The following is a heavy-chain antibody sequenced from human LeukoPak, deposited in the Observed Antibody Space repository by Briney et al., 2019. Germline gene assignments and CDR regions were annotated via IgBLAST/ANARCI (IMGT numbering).Heavy chain of an antibody. CDR2: MSYDGSNK. V-gene: IGHV3-30-3*01. CDR3: ARVIGLVDYFDY. D-gene: IGHD2/OR15-2a*01. CDR1: GFTFSSYA. J-gene: IGHJ4*02. Sequence: GGSPRLSCAASGFTFSSYAMHWVRQAPGKGLEWVAVMSYDGSNKYYADSVKGRFTISRDNSKNTLYLQMNSLRAEDTAVYYCARVIGLVDYFDYWGQGTLVTVSS.